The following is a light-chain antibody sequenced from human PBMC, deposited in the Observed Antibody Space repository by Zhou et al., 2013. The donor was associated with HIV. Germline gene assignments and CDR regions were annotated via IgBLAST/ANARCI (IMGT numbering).Light chain of an antibody. Sequence: DIQMTQSPSSLSASVGDRVTITCQASQDIYNSLNWYQQKPGKAPKLLIYDASNLETGVPSRFSGSGSGTDFTFTISSLQPGDIATYYCQQYDNLPYTFGQGTKLEIK. CDR2: DAS. CDR1: QDIYNS. CDR3: QQYDNLPYT. V-gene: IGKV1-33*01. J-gene: IGKJ2*01.